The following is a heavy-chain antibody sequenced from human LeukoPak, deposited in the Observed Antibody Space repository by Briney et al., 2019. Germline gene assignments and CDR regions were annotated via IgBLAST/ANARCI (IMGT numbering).Heavy chain of an antibody. CDR2: INPNSGGT. CDR1: GYTYTGYY. J-gene: IGHJ5*02. V-gene: IGHV1-2*02. D-gene: IGHD4-17*01. CDR3: ARGASGVYTVTTSWFDP. Sequence: SVKVSCKASGYTYTGYYMHWVRQAPGQGLDWMGWINPNSGGTNYAQRFQGRVTMTRDTSISTAYMELSRLKSDDTAVYYCARGASGVYTVTTSWFDPWGQGTLVTVAS.